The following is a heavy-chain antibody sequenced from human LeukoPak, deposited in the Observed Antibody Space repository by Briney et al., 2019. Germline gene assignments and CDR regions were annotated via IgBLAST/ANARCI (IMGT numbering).Heavy chain of an antibody. D-gene: IGHD2-2*01. Sequence: GGSLRLSCAASGFTFSSYAMHWVRQAPGKGLGWVAVISYEGSNKYYADSVKGRFTISRDNSKNTLYLQMNSLRAEDTAVYYCARDRGDIVVVPAAIDYYYYGMDVWGQGTTVTVSS. CDR2: ISYEGSNK. J-gene: IGHJ6*02. CDR1: GFTFSSYA. V-gene: IGHV3-30-3*01. CDR3: ARDRGDIVVVPAAIDYYYYGMDV.